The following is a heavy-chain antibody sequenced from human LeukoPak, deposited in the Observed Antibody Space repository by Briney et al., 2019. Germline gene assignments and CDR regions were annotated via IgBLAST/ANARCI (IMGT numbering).Heavy chain of an antibody. CDR2: IYYSGST. D-gene: IGHD6-6*01. CDR1: GGSISSHY. J-gene: IGHJ4*02. Sequence: SETLSLTCTVSGGSISSHYWSWIRQPPGKGLEWIGYIYYSGSTNYNPSLKSRVTISVDTSKNQFSLKLSSVTAADTAVYYCARLAACLFDYWGQGTLVTVSS. V-gene: IGHV4-59*11. CDR3: ARLAACLFDY.